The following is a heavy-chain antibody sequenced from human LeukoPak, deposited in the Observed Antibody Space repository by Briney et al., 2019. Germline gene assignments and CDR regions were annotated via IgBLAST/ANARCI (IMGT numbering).Heavy chain of an antibody. J-gene: IGHJ4*02. CDR2: INHSGST. Sequence: PSETLSLTCAVYGGSFSGYYWSWIRQPPGKGLEWIGEINHSGSTNYNPSLKSRVTIPVDTSKNQFSLKLSSVTAADTAVYYCARAGGRYSSGWQGQAFGYWGQGTLVTVSS. V-gene: IGHV4-34*01. CDR3: ARAGGRYSSGWQGQAFGY. CDR1: GGSFSGYY. D-gene: IGHD6-19*01.